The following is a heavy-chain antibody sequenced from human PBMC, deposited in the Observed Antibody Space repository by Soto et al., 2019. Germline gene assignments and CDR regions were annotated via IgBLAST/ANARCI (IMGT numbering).Heavy chain of an antibody. CDR1: GFTFSTYA. CDR3: ARDLLIAAPYDY. Sequence: LRLSCAASGFTFSTYAMNWVRQAPGKGLEWVSNIGGSGRNTYYTESVKGRFTISRDNLKSTVHLQMNSLRAEDTAVYYCARDLLIAAPYDYWGQGTLVTVSS. J-gene: IGHJ4*02. CDR2: IGGSGRNT. D-gene: IGHD6-6*01. V-gene: IGHV3-23*01.